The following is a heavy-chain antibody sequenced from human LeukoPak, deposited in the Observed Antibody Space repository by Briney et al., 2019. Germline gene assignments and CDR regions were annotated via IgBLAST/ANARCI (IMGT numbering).Heavy chain of an antibody. CDR3: ARRGRSGWSSHFDY. D-gene: IGHD6-19*01. V-gene: IGHV4-34*01. Sequence: SETLSLTCAVYGGSFSGYYWSWIRQPPGKGLEWIGEINHSGSTNYNPSLKSRVTTSVDTSKNQFSLKLSSVTAADTAVYYCARRGRSGWSSHFDYWGQGTLVTVSS. CDR2: INHSGST. J-gene: IGHJ4*02. CDR1: GGSFSGYY.